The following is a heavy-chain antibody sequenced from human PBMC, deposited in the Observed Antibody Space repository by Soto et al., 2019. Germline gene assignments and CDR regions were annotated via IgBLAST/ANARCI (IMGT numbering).Heavy chain of an antibody. Sequence: VQLQESGPGLVKPSQTLSLTCTVSGGSISSDDYYWSWIRQPPGEGLEWVGYIDNSGSTYYNPSLKSRVTISVDTSQNQFSLKLSSVTAADTAFYYCARERSSIIDYWGQGPLVTVSS. J-gene: IGHJ4*02. CDR2: IDNSGST. CDR1: GGSISSDDYY. CDR3: ARERSSIIDY. V-gene: IGHV4-30-4*01.